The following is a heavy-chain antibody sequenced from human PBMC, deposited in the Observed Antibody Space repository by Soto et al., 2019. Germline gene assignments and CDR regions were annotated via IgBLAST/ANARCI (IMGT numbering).Heavy chain of an antibody. Sequence: EVPLLESGGGLVQPGGSLRLSCEASGFPFSTYDMSWVRQAPGKGLEWVSVLRRSGGSTYYADSVKGRFTISRDNSKNTLYLQMNSLRAEDTAVYYCAKGAWLDYWGQGTLVTVSS. J-gene: IGHJ4*02. CDR3: AKGAWLDY. V-gene: IGHV3-23*01. CDR2: LRRSGGST. CDR1: GFPFSTYD.